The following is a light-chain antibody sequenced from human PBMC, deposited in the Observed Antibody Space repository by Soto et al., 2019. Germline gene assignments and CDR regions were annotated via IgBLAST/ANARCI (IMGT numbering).Light chain of an antibody. Sequence: EIVMTQSPATLSVSPGEGATLSCRASQNINSNLAWYQQKPGQAPRLLIYRSSTRATDISTRFSGSGSGTEFALTISSLQSEDFAVYYCQQYNNGPYTFGQGTKVEIK. CDR2: RSS. CDR1: QNINSN. V-gene: IGKV3-15*01. CDR3: QQYNNGPYT. J-gene: IGKJ2*01.